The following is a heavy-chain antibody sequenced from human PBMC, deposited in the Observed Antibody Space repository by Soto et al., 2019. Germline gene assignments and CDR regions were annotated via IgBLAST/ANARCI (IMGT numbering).Heavy chain of an antibody. V-gene: IGHV1-18*01. CDR3: ARNYYDSSGYYQHFDFDY. J-gene: IGHJ4*02. D-gene: IGHD3-22*01. CDR2: ISAYNGNT. Sequence: QVQLVQSGAEVKKPGASVKVSCKASGYTFTSYGIIWVRQAPGQGLEWMGWISAYNGNTNYAQKLQGRVTMTTDTSTSTAYMELRSLRSDDTAVYYCARNYYDSSGYYQHFDFDYWGQGTLVTVSS. CDR1: GYTFTSYG.